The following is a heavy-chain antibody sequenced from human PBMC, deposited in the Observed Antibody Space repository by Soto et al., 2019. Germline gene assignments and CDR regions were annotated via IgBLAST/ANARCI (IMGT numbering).Heavy chain of an antibody. CDR1: GFTFTSFY. D-gene: IGHD1-26*01. J-gene: IGHJ4*02. CDR2: INPSGDTT. Sequence: QVQLMQSGAEVKKPGASVKVSCKASGFTFTSFYIHWVRQVPGQGLEWMGIINPSGDTTSYTEKFQGRLTLTRDTSTSTVYMELSSLRSEDTAVDFCARGLGSGSYHSPSGYWGQGTLVTVSS. CDR3: ARGLGSGSYHSPSGY. V-gene: IGHV1-46*03.